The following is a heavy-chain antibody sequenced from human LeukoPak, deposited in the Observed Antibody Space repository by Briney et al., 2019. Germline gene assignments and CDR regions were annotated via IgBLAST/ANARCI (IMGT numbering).Heavy chain of an antibody. V-gene: IGHV3-11*05. J-gene: IGHJ4*01. Sequence: GGSLRQSCVSSGFTYLYYYMSWIRQAAGKGLEWVAYISSSSSSTNYADSVKGRLTISRDNAKNTVYLQMNSLRTDDTAMCYCARGRNGFFDYWGHGTLVTVSS. D-gene: IGHD5-24*01. CDR1: GFTYLYYY. CDR2: ISSSSSST. CDR3: ARGRNGFFDY.